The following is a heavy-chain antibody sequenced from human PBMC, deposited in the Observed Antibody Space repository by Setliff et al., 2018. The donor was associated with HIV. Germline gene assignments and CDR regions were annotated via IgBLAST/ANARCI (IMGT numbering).Heavy chain of an antibody. CDR3: ATKVYCTNGVCLDAFDI. D-gene: IGHD2-8*01. CDR2: INPNSGGT. V-gene: IGHV1-2*06. J-gene: IGHJ3*02. Sequence: ASVKVSCKASGYTFTAYYMHWVRQAPGQGLEWKGRINPNSGGTNYAQNFQGRVTMTRDTSISTAYMELRLRSDDTAVYYCATKVYCTNGVCLDAFDIWGQGTVVTV. CDR1: GYTFTAYY.